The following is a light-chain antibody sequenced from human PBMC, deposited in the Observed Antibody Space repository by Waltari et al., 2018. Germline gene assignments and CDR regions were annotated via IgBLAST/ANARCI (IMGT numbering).Light chain of an antibody. CDR3: SAWDDSLNGHVI. V-gene: IGLV1-44*01. CDR1: CSNLGTNV. CDR2: SNN. Sequence: QSLLTQPPSASGTPGQTVTLSCSGSCSNLGTNVVSWYQQIPGTAPKLLIHSNNPRPSVVPDRFSCSKSGTSASLAISGLQSADEADYYCSAWDDSLNGHVIFGGGTKLTVL. J-gene: IGLJ2*01.